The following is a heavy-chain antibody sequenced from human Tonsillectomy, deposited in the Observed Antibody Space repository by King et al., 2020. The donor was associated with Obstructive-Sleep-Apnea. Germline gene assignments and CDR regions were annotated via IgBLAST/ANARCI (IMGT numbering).Heavy chain of an antibody. D-gene: IGHD3-10*01. Sequence: VQLVESGAEVKKPGESLKISCKGSGYSFTSYWIGWVRQMPGKGLEWMGIIYPGDSDTRYSPSFQGQVTISADKSISTAYLQWCSLKASDTAMYYCARRITMVRGRSNWFDPWGQGTLVTVSS. CDR3: ARRITMVRGRSNWFDP. CDR1: GYSFTSYW. CDR2: IYPGDSDT. V-gene: IGHV5-51*01. J-gene: IGHJ5*02.